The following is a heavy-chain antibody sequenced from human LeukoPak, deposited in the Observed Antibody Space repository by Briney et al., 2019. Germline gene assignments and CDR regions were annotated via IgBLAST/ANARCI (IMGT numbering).Heavy chain of an antibody. CDR3: ARRKSGDNPYYFVY. Sequence: GGSLRLSCSASGFTVNSYTMTWVRPAPGKGLEWVSHVSVSVGITYYTDSVKVRFTISRDNAKTSLYLRMKSLRAEDTGVYFCARRKSGDNPYYFVYWGEGTLVTVSS. CDR1: GFTVNSYT. J-gene: IGHJ4*02. D-gene: IGHD1-14*01. CDR2: VSVSVGIT. V-gene: IGHV3-23*01.